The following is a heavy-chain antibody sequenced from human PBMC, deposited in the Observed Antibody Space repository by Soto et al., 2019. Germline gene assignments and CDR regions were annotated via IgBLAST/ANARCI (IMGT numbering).Heavy chain of an antibody. D-gene: IGHD4-4*01. CDR1: GYTLTELS. V-gene: IGHV1-24*01. CDR3: ATGISDYSNYVLDY. CDR2: FDPEDGET. Sequence: GASVKVSCKVSGYTLTELSMHWVRQAPGKGLEWMGGFDPEDGETIYAQKFQGRVTMTEDTSTDTAYMELSSLRSEDTAVYYCATGISDYSNYVLDYWGQGTLVTVSS. J-gene: IGHJ4*02.